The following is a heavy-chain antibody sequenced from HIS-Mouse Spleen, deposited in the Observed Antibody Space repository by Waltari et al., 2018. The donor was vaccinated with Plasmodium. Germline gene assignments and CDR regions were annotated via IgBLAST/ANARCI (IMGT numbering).Heavy chain of an antibody. J-gene: IGHJ4*02. Sequence: QVQLQQWGAGLLKPPVTLSLTRAVYVGSFSGYYWSWIRQPPGKGLEWIGEINHSGSTNYNPSLKSRVTISVDTSKNQFSLKLSSVTAADTAVYYCARLVVVASKDSYWGQGTLVTVSS. CDR3: ARLVVVASKDSY. V-gene: IGHV4-34*01. CDR2: INHSGST. D-gene: IGHD2-15*01. CDR1: VGSFSGYY.